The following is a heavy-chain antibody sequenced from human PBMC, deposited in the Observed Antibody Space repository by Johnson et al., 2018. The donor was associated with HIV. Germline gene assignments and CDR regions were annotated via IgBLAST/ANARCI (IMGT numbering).Heavy chain of an antibody. CDR3: ARDGGYCSSTSCFRHWASAFDI. V-gene: IGHV3-30*03. D-gene: IGHD2-2*01. J-gene: IGHJ3*02. CDR1: GLTFSSYG. Sequence: QMLLVESGGGVVQPGRSLRLSCAASGLTFSSYGMHWVRQAPGKGLEWVAVISYDGSNKYYADSVKGRFTISRDNSKNTLYLQMNSLRAEDTAVYYCARDGGYCSSTSCFRHWASAFDIWGQGTMVTVSS. CDR2: ISYDGSNK.